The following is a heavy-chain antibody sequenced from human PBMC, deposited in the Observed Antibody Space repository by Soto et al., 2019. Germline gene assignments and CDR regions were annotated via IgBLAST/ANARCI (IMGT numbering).Heavy chain of an antibody. V-gene: IGHV4-39*01. CDR3: ARLNRPRPDYGYYVPSYYFDY. D-gene: IGHD4-17*01. CDR1: GGSISSSSYY. Sequence: QLQLQESGPGLVKPSETLSLTCTVSGGSISSSSYYWGWIRQPPGKGLEWIGSIYYSGSTYYNPSLKSRVTISVDTSKNQFSLKLSSVTAADTAVYYCARLNRPRPDYGYYVPSYYFDYWGQGTLVTVSS. CDR2: IYYSGST. J-gene: IGHJ4*02.